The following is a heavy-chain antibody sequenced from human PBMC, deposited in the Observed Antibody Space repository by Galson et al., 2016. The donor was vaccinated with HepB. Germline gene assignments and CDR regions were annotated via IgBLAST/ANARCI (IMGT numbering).Heavy chain of an antibody. Sequence: SLRLSCAASGFTLTTYAMSWVRQTPGKGLEWVSGINGGGGSTYVANSVKDRFTISRDISKSALYLQMNSLRGEDAGVYYCVRVHDVTLNHLLGALDVWGQGTTVAVSS. CDR1: GFTLTTYA. CDR3: VRVHDVTLNHLLGALDV. J-gene: IGHJ6*02. V-gene: IGHV3-23*01. CDR2: INGGGGST. D-gene: IGHD3-10*01.